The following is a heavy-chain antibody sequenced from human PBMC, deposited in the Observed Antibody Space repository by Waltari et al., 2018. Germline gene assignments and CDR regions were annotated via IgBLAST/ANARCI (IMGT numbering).Heavy chain of an antibody. J-gene: IGHJ6*03. D-gene: IGHD2-21*01. V-gene: IGHV1-69*10. Sequence: QVQLVQSGAEVKKPGSSVKVSCKASGGTFSSYAIRWVRQAPGQGLEGMGGIIPILGIANYAQKFQGRVTITADKSTSTAYMELSSLRSEDTAVYYCARTISAYCGGDCYSSTTGYYYMDVWGKGTTVTVSS. CDR3: ARTISAYCGGDCYSSTTGYYYMDV. CDR2: IIPILGIA. CDR1: GGTFSSYA.